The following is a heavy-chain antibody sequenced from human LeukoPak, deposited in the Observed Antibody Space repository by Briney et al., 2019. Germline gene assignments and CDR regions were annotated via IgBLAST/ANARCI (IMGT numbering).Heavy chain of an antibody. CDR3: ARHYYDI. V-gene: IGHV1-8*01. D-gene: IGHD3-22*01. CDR2: MNPNNANT. CDR1: GYTFTSYD. J-gene: IGHJ1*01. Sequence: GASVKVSCKASGYTFTSYDITWVRQATGQGLEWMGWMNPNNANTGYAQKFQGRVTMTRNTSINTAYMELSGLRSEDTAVYYCARHYYDIWGQGTLVTVSS.